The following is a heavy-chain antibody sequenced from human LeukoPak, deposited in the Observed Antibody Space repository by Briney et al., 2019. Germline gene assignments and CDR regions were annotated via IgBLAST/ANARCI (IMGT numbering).Heavy chain of an antibody. V-gene: IGHV3-48*03. CDR3: ARDLRIVSGSYLDY. J-gene: IGHJ4*02. D-gene: IGHD1-26*01. Sequence: QTGGSLRLSCAASGFTFSNYEMNWVRQAPGKGLEWVSYISSSGSTIYYADSVKGRFISSRDNTKNSLYLQMNSLRAEDTAIYYCARDLRIVSGSYLDYWGQGTLVTVSS. CDR2: ISSSGSTI. CDR1: GFTFSNYE.